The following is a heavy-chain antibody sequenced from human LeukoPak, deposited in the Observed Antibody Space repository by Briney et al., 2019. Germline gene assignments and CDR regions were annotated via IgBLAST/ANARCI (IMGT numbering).Heavy chain of an antibody. V-gene: IGHV3-30*02. J-gene: IGHJ6*04. CDR1: GFTFSSYG. D-gene: IGHD3-10*02. Sequence: GGSLRLTCAASGFTFSSYGMHWVRQAPGKGLEWVAFIRHDGSNKYYADSVKGRFTISRDNSKNTLYLQMNSLRAEDTAVYYCAELGITMIGGVWGKGTTVTISS. CDR3: AELGITMIGGV. CDR2: IRHDGSNK.